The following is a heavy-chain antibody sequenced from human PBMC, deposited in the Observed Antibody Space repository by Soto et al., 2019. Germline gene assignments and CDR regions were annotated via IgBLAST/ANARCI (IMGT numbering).Heavy chain of an antibody. CDR3: ARDSGSCSGGICAPCFGS. Sequence: QVQLIESGGGVVQPGTSLRVSCAASGFTFSRYGFHWVRQAPGKGLEWVADIWYDGSKSFYTDSVRGRFTISRDDCENTLYLQMNSLRAEYTAVYFCARDSGSCSGGICAPCFGSWGPGTLLLVSS. CDR2: IWYDGSKS. J-gene: IGHJ4*02. D-gene: IGHD2-15*01. V-gene: IGHV3-33*01. CDR1: GFTFSRYG.